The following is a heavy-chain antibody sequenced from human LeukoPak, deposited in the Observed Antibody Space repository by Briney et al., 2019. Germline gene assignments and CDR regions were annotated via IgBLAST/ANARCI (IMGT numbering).Heavy chain of an antibody. CDR2: ISYDGSNK. CDR3: ARDKDSMVRGVLDG. V-gene: IGHV3-30-3*01. Sequence: TGRSLRLSCAASGFTFSSYAMHWVRQAPGKGLEWVAVISYDGSNKYYADSVKGRFTISRDNSKNTLYLQMNSLRAEDTAVYYCARDKDSMVRGVLDGWGQGTLVTVSS. J-gene: IGHJ5*02. CDR1: GFTFSSYA. D-gene: IGHD3-10*01.